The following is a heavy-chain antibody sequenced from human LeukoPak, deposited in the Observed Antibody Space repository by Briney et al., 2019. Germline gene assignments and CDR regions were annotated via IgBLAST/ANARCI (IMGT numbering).Heavy chain of an antibody. CDR3: AKGVYYARLAAFDF. D-gene: IGHD3-22*01. CDR1: GFTFSSCG. V-gene: IGHV3-30*18. CDR2: ISYDGSNK. Sequence: GGSLRLSCAASGFTFSSCGMHWVRQAPGKGLEWVAVISYDGSNKYYADSVKGRFTISSDNSKNTLYLQMNSLRAEDTAVYSCAKGVYYARLAAFDFWGQGTMVTVSS. J-gene: IGHJ3*01.